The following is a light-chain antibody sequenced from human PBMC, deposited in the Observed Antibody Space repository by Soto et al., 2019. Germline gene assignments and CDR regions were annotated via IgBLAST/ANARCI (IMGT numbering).Light chain of an antibody. Sequence: QSALTQPASVSGSPGQSITISCTGSSSDVGGYNYVSWYQQHPGKAPKVMIYEVSNRPSGVSNRFSGSKSGNTASLTISGLQTEDEADYYCSSYTSSSTPVVFGGGTKPPS. CDR3: SSYTSSSTPVV. CDR1: SSDVGGYNY. CDR2: EVS. V-gene: IGLV2-14*01. J-gene: IGLJ2*01.